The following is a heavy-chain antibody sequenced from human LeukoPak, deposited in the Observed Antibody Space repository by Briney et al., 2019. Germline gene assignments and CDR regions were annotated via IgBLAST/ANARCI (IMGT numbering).Heavy chain of an antibody. V-gene: IGHV3-23*01. CDR3: AKEKNSGYYYHFDY. CDR2: VSGGGGST. CDR1: GFTFTNYG. J-gene: IGHJ4*02. D-gene: IGHD3-22*01. Sequence: GGSLRLSCAASGFTFTNYGMSWVRQAPGKGLEWVSAVSGGGGSTYYADSVKGRFTISRDNSKNTVYLQMNSLRAEDPAVYYCAKEKNSGYYYHFDYWGQGTLVTVSS.